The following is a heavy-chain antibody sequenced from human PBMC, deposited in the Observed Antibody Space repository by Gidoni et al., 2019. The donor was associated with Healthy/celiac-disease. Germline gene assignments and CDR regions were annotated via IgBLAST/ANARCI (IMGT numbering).Heavy chain of an antibody. Sequence: EVQLVESGGGLVKPGGSLRLSCAASGFTFSSSSMNWVRQAPGKGLEWVSSISSSSSYIYYADSVKGRFTISRDNAKNSLYLQMNSLRAEDTAVYYCARAHAAPNMITFGGVIGDYYYYGMDVWGQGTTVTVSS. D-gene: IGHD3-16*02. CDR3: ARAHAAPNMITFGGVIGDYYYYGMDV. J-gene: IGHJ6*02. CDR2: ISSSSSYI. V-gene: IGHV3-21*01. CDR1: GFTFSSSS.